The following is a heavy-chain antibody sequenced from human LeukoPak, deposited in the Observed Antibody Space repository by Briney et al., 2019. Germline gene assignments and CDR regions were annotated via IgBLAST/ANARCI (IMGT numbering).Heavy chain of an antibody. D-gene: IGHD2-21*02. V-gene: IGHV3-7*01. CDR2: IKQDGSEK. Sequence: GGSLRLSCVASGFTFSSYSMNWVRQAPGKGLEWVANIKQDGSEKYYVDSVKGRFTISRDNAKNSLYLQMNSLRAEDTAVYYCASQSSIVVVTAIFDYWGQGTLVTVSS. CDR1: GFTFSSYS. CDR3: ASQSSIVVVTAIFDY. J-gene: IGHJ4*02.